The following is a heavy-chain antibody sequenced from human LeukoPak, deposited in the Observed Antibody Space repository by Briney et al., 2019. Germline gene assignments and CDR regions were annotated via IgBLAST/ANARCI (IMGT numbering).Heavy chain of an antibody. CDR2: ISSSSSYI. J-gene: IGHJ4*02. CDR3: AKVEYTTSWYGVGSLDY. Sequence: GGSLRLSRAASGFTFSSYSMNWVRQAPGKGLEWVSSISSSSSYIYYADSVKGRFTISRDNAKNSLYLQMNSLRAEDTAVYYCAKVEYTTSWYGVGSLDYWGQGTLVTVSS. CDR1: GFTFSSYS. V-gene: IGHV3-21*01. D-gene: IGHD6-13*01.